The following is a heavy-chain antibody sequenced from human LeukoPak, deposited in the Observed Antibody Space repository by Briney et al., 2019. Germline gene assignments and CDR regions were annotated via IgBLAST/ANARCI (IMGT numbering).Heavy chain of an antibody. CDR1: GGSISSYY. V-gene: IGHV4-59*01. J-gene: IGHJ4*02. D-gene: IGHD4-11*01. Sequence: SETLSLTCTVSGGSISSYYWSWIRQPPGKGLEWIGYIYYSGSTNYNPSLKSRVTISVDTSKNQFSLKLSSVIAADTAVYYCARAEDYSNWNFDYWGQGTLVTVSS. CDR3: ARAEDYSNWNFDY. CDR2: IYYSGST.